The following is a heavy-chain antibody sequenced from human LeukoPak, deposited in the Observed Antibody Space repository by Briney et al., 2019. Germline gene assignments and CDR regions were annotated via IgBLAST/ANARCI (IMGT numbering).Heavy chain of an antibody. V-gene: IGHV5-51*01. J-gene: IGHJ5*02. CDR1: GDGFHNYL. D-gene: IGHD1/OR15-1a*01. CDR2: IHPSSSAT. CDR3: ARREHLAQLGVDWFDP. Sequence: VESLNISLRVPGDGFHNYLIGLVRHISREGLEWVATIHPSSSATHYSPSFQGRVSISAAKAITTAYLQWNGLRTSDTAIYFCARREHLAQLGVDWFDPWGQGTLVTVSS.